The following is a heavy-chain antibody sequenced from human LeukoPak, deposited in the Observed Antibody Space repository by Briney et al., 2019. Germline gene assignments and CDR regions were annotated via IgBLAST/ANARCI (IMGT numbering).Heavy chain of an antibody. J-gene: IGHJ5*02. CDR2: IYHSGST. CDR3: ARRSYCSGGSCYSYNWFDP. V-gene: IGHV4-4*02. Sequence: PSGTLSLTCAVSGGSISSSNWWSWVRQPPGKGLEWIGEIYHSGSTNYNPSLKSRVTISVDKSKNQFSLKLSSVTAADTAVYYCARRSYCSGGSCYSYNWFDPWGQGTLVTVSS. CDR1: GGSISSSNW. D-gene: IGHD2-15*01.